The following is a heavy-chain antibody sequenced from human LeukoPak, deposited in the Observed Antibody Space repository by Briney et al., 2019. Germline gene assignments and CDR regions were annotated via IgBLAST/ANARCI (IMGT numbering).Heavy chain of an antibody. V-gene: IGHV1-69*13. Sequence: SVKVSCKTSGGTFSTYAISWVRQAPGQGLEWMAGIIPIFGTGNYAQKFQGRVTITADESTSTAYMELSSLRSEDTAVYYCARGLGDSSGYYYSDYWGQGTLVTVSS. CDR3: ARGLGDSSGYYYSDY. CDR1: GGTFSTYA. CDR2: IIPIFGTG. J-gene: IGHJ4*02. D-gene: IGHD3-22*01.